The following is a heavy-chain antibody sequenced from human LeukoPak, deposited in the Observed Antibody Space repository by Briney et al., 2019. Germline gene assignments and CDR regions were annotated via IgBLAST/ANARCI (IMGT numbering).Heavy chain of an antibody. Sequence: PGGSLRLSCAASGFTFSSSAMSWVRQAPGKGLEWVSAISGSGGSTYYADSVKGRFTISRDNSKTTLFLQMNSLRAEDTAVYYCARELVGYYFDYWGQGTLVTVSS. CDR2: ISGSGGST. CDR3: ARELVGYYFDY. V-gene: IGHV3-23*01. D-gene: IGHD3-10*01. CDR1: GFTFSSSA. J-gene: IGHJ4*02.